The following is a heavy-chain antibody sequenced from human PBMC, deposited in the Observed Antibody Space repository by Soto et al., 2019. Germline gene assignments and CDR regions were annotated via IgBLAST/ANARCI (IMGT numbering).Heavy chain of an antibody. CDR1: GGSISSGGYS. Sequence: PSETLSLTCAVSGGSISSGGYSWSWIRQPPGKGLEWIGYIYHSGSTYYNPSLKSRVTISVDTSKNQFSLMLSSVTAADTAVYYCVRHAQWLIRAYWGQGSLVTVSS. D-gene: IGHD6-19*01. V-gene: IGHV4-30-2*01. CDR3: VRHAQWLIRAY. CDR2: IYHSGST. J-gene: IGHJ4*02.